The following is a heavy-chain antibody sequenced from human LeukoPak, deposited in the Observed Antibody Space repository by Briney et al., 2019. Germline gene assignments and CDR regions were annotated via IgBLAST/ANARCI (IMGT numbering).Heavy chain of an antibody. CDR2: ISSSSSYI. D-gene: IGHD6-6*01. V-gene: IGHV3-21*01. Sequence: GGSLRLSCAASGFTFSSYSMNWVRQAPGKGLEWVSSISSSSSYIYYADSVEGRFTISRDNAKNSLYLQMNSLRLEDTALYYCAGDYSSSSWFDYWGQGTLVTVSS. CDR1: GFTFSSYS. J-gene: IGHJ4*02. CDR3: AGDYSSSSWFDY.